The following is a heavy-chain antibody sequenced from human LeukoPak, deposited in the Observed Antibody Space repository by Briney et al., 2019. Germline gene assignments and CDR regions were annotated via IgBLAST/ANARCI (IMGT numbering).Heavy chain of an antibody. CDR2: ISSNGGST. J-gene: IGHJ4*02. D-gene: IGHD2-21*02. Sequence: GGSLRLSCAASGFTFSSYAMHWVRQAPGKGLEYVSAISSNGGSTSYANSVKGRFTISRDNSKNTLYLQMGSLRAEDMAVYYCARDMCQGDCYSSDYWGQGILVTVSS. CDR3: ARDMCQGDCYSSDY. V-gene: IGHV3-64*01. CDR1: GFTFSSYA.